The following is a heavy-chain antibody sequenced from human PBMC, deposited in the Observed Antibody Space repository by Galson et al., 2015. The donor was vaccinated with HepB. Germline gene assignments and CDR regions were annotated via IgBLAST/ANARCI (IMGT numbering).Heavy chain of an antibody. D-gene: IGHD4-17*01. Sequence: SVKVSCKASGYTFTSYDINWVRQATGQGLEWMGWMNPNSGNTGYAQKFQGRVTMTRNTSISTAYMELSSLRSEGTAVYYCARTGSLRPRRNGMDVWGQGTTVTVSS. CDR1: GYTFTSYD. V-gene: IGHV1-8*01. CDR2: MNPNSGNT. J-gene: IGHJ6*02. CDR3: ARTGSLRPRRNGMDV.